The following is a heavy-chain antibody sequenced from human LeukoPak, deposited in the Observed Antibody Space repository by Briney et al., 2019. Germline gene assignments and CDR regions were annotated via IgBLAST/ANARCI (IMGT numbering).Heavy chain of an antibody. V-gene: IGHV3-23*01. D-gene: IGHD3-10*02. J-gene: IGHJ6*02. Sequence: PGGSLRLSCEASGLTFSAYAMTWVRQAPGKGLEWVSSIGSDNKPHYSESVEGRFAISRDNSKSMLFLQLNSLRAEDTALYYCARDLHYYVAMDVRGQGTTVTVSS. CDR1: GLTFSAYA. CDR2: IGSDNKP. CDR3: ARDLHYYVAMDV.